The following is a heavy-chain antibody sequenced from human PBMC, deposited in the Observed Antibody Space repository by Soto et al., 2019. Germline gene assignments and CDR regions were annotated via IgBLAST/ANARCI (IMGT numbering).Heavy chain of an antibody. CDR2: ISSTTNYI. CDR1: GFTFTRYS. Sequence: GGSLRLSCAASGFTFTRYSMNWVRQAPGKGLEWVSSISSTTNYIYYGDSMKGRFTISRDNAKNSLYLQMNSLRADDTAVYYCAKAGQQLVPNWFDPWGQGTLVTVSS. D-gene: IGHD6-13*01. CDR3: AKAGQQLVPNWFDP. V-gene: IGHV3-21*04. J-gene: IGHJ5*02.